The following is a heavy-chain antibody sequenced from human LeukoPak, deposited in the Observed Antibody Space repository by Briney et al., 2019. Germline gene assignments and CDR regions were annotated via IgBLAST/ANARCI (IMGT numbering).Heavy chain of an antibody. CDR2: IYYSGST. Sequence: SETLSLACTISGGSISSSSYYWGWIRQPPGKGLEWIGSIYYSGSTYYNPSLKSRVTISVDTSKNQFSLKLSSVTAADTAVYYCATKLARLDYWGQGTLVTVSS. V-gene: IGHV4-39*01. CDR3: ATKLARLDY. CDR1: GGSISSSSYY. J-gene: IGHJ4*02. D-gene: IGHD1-1*01.